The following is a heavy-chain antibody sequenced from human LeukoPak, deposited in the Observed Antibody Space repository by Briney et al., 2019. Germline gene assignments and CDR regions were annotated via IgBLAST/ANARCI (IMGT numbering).Heavy chain of an antibody. Sequence: ASVNVSCKASGYTFTVYYMHWVRQAPGQGLEWMGWINPNSGGKNYAQKFQRRVTMTRDTTISTAYMERSRLRSDDAAVYDCAIDDRRGYSYGKSEYWGQGTLVTVSS. V-gene: IGHV1-2*02. D-gene: IGHD5-18*01. CDR1: GYTFTVYY. J-gene: IGHJ4*02. CDR3: AIDDRRGYSYGKSEY. CDR2: INPNSGGK.